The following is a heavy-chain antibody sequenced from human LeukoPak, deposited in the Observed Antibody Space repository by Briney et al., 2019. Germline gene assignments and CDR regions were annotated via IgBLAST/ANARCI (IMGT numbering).Heavy chain of an antibody. CDR2: INSSSSYI. CDR3: ARDRVAGIFDY. Sequence: GSLRLSCAASGFTFSSYSMNWVRQAPGKGLEWVSSINSSSSYIYYADSVKGRFTISRDNAKDSLYLQMNSLGVEDTAVYYCARDRVAGIFDYWGQGTLVSVSS. CDR1: GFTFSSYS. V-gene: IGHV3-21*01. J-gene: IGHJ4*02. D-gene: IGHD6-19*01.